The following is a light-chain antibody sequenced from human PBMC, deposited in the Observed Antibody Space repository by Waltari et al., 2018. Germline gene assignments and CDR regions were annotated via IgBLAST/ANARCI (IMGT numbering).Light chain of an antibody. CDR2: DAS. J-gene: IGKJ2*01. CDR1: QSVSSY. Sequence: EIVLTQSPATLSLSPGERATLSCRASQSVSSYLAWYQQKPGQAPRLLIYDASNRATGIPARFSGSGSGTDFTLTIGSLEPEDFAVYYCQQRSNFYTFGQGTKLEIK. CDR3: QQRSNFYT. V-gene: IGKV3-11*01.